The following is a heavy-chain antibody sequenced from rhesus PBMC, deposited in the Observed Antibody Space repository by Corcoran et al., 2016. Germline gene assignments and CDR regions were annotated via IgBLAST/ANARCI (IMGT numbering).Heavy chain of an antibody. J-gene: IGHJ5-1*01. CDR3: ARSHDYSGNWNRFDV. CDR1: GASINNYW. Sequence: QVQLQESGPGLVRPSETLSLTCAVSGASINNYWWDWIRQPPGKRREWIGEYYANSGTNYPNPTLTSRITISKDASNNQFSLKVNSMTAADTAIYYCARSHDYSGNWNRFDVWGPGVLVTVSP. V-gene: IGHV4-80*01. CDR2: YYANSGTN. D-gene: IGHD6-25*01.